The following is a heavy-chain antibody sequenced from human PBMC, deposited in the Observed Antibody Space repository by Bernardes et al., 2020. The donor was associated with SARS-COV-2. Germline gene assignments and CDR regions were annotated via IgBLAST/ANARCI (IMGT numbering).Heavy chain of an antibody. CDR2: IYHSGST. Sequence: SETLSLTCAVSGGSISSSNWWSWVRQPPGKGLEWIGEIYHSGSTNYNPSLKSRVTISVDKSKNQFSLKLSSVTAADTAVYYCARGSLGWGGRYRWFDPWGQGTLVTVSS. J-gene: IGHJ5*02. D-gene: IGHD3-16*02. CDR1: GGSISSSNW. CDR3: ARGSLGWGGRYRWFDP. V-gene: IGHV4-4*02.